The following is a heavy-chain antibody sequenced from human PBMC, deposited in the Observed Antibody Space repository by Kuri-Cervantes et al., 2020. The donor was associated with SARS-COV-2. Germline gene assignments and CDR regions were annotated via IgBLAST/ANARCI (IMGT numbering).Heavy chain of an antibody. D-gene: IGHD3-22*01. CDR3: ARAAGTYYYDSSGYRMNWFDP. J-gene: IGHJ5*02. V-gene: IGHV1-69*06. Sequence: SLKVSFTSSLVTFSLYAIRWVRQAPGQGLEWIGRIIPIFGTANYAQKFQGRVTITADKSTSTAYMELSGLRSEDTAVYYCARAAGTYYYDSSGYRMNWFDPWGQGTLVTVSS. CDR2: IIPIFGTA. CDR1: LVTFSLYA.